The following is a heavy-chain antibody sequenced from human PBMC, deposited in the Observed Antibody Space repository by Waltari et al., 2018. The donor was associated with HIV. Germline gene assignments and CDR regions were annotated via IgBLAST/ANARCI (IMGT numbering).Heavy chain of an antibody. J-gene: IGHJ3*02. CDR1: GFTFSSYA. D-gene: IGHD2-8*01. CDR3: ANPVARNGAFDI. CDR2: ISGSGGST. V-gene: IGHV3-23*01. Sequence: EVQLLESGGGLVQPGGSLRLSCAASGFTFSSYAMRWVRQAPGKGLGWVSAISGSGGSTYYADSVKGRFTISRDNSKNTLYLQMNSLRAEDTAVYYCANPVARNGAFDIWGQGTMVTVSS.